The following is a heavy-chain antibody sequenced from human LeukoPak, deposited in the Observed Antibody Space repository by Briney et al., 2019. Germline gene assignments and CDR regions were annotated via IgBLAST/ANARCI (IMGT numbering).Heavy chain of an antibody. J-gene: IGHJ2*01. D-gene: IGHD2-2*01. CDR3: ARGTGWDCSSTSCYPWYFDL. CDR1: GGSFSGYY. Sequence: SETLSLTCAVYGGSFSGYYWSWIRQPPGKGLEWIGEINRSGSTNYNPSLKSRVTISVDTSKNQFSLKLSSVTAADTAVYYCARGTGWDCSSTSCYPWYFDLWGRGTLVTVSS. CDR2: INRSGST. V-gene: IGHV4-34*01.